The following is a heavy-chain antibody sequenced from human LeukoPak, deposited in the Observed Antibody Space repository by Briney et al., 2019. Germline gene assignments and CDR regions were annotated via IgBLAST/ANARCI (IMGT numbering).Heavy chain of an antibody. D-gene: IGHD2-15*01. CDR3: ARALTDCSGGSCYSRYYYGMDV. V-gene: IGHV4-59*01. Sequence: KPSGTPSPTCTVSGGSISSYYWGWIRQPPGEGLGWSGGIYFSGRTNYNPSLKSRVTISVDTSKKQFSLKLSSVTAADTAVYYCARALTDCSGGSCYSRYYYGMDVWGQGTTVTVSS. J-gene: IGHJ6*02. CDR1: GGSISSYY. CDR2: IYFSGRT.